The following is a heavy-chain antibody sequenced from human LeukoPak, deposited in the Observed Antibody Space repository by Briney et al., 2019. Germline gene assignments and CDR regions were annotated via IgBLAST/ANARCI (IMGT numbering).Heavy chain of an antibody. J-gene: IGHJ4*02. V-gene: IGHV1-8*01. D-gene: IGHD1-26*01. Sequence: ASVKVSCKASGYTFTSYDINWVRQATGQGLEWMGWMNPYSGNTGFAQEFQDRVTITRDTSITTAYMELSSLRSDDTAVYYCARALSGSYQFYYFDSWGQGTLVTVSS. CDR3: ARALSGSYQFYYFDS. CDR1: GYTFTSYD. CDR2: MNPYSGNT.